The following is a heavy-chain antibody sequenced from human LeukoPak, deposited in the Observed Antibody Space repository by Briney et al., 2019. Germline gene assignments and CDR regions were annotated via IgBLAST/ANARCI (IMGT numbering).Heavy chain of an antibody. Sequence: PGRSLRLSCAASGFTFSSYGMHWVRQAPGKGLEWVAVISYDGSNKYYADSVKGRFTISRDNSKNTLYLQMNSLRAEDTAVYYCARDEFGELLDYWGQGTLVTVSS. D-gene: IGHD3-10*01. CDR3: ARDEFGELLDY. J-gene: IGHJ4*02. CDR2: ISYDGSNK. CDR1: GFTFSSYG. V-gene: IGHV3-30*03.